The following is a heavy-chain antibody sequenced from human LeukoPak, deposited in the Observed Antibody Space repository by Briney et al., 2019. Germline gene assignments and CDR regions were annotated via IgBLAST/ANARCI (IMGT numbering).Heavy chain of an antibody. Sequence: GGSLRLSCAASGFTFSSYAMSWVRQAPGKGLEWVSAINGGGGSTYYADSVKGRFTISRDISKNTLYLQMNSLRAEDTAVYYCARDLSSSWYFDYWGQGTLVTVSS. D-gene: IGHD6-13*01. CDR3: ARDLSSSWYFDY. CDR2: INGGGGST. CDR1: GFTFSSYA. J-gene: IGHJ4*02. V-gene: IGHV3-23*01.